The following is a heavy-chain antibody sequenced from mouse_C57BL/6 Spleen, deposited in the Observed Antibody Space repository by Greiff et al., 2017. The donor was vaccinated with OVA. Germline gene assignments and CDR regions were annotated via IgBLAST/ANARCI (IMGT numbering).Heavy chain of an antibody. CDR3: EGDSSGYVAY. V-gene: IGHV1-82*01. Sequence: QVQLKQSGPELVKPGASVKISCKASGYAFSSPWMNWVKQRPGKGLEWIGRIYPGDGDTNYNGKFKGKATLTADKSSSTAYMQLSSLTSEDSAVYCCEGDSSGYVAYWGQGTLVTVSA. D-gene: IGHD3-2*02. J-gene: IGHJ3*01. CDR1: GYAFSSPW. CDR2: IYPGDGDT.